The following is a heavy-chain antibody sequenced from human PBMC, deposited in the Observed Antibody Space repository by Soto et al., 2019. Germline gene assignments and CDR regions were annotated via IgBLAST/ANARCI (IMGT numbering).Heavy chain of an antibody. V-gene: IGHV1-18*01. CDR2: ISAYNANA. CDR1: GYTFRNFG. Sequence: QIQLLQSGAEVKKPGASVKVTCKASGYTFRNFGISWVRQAPGQGLEWMGWISAYNANANYAQKFQGRLTMTADTSTSTAYRELRSLRSDDTAGYSWARENSYFAYGGQGTLVTVSS. J-gene: IGHJ4*02. CDR3: ARENSYFAY.